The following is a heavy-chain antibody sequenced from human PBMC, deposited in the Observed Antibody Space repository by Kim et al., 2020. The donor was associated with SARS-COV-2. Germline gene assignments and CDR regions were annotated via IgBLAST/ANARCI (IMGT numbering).Heavy chain of an antibody. CDR2: IYYSGST. J-gene: IGHJ4*02. CDR3: ARDFVTRGRSGLLYYFDY. D-gene: IGHD3-22*01. V-gene: IGHV4-39*07. CDR1: GGSISSSSYY. Sequence: SETLSLTCTVSGGSISSSSYYWGWIRQPPGKGLEWIGSIYYSGSTYYNPSLKSRVTISVDTSKNQFSLKLSSVTAADTAVYYCARDFVTRGRSGLLYYFDYWGQGTLVTVSS.